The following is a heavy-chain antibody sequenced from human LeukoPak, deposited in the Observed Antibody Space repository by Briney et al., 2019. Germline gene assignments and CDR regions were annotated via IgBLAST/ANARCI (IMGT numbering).Heavy chain of an antibody. D-gene: IGHD5-12*01. V-gene: IGHV3-30*18. J-gene: IGHJ4*02. Sequence: GRSLRLSCAASGFTFSSYGMHWVRQAPGKGLEWVAVISYDGSNKYYADSVKGRFTISRDNSKNTLYLQMNSLRAEDTAVYYCAKDFDSGYEVDYWGQGTLVTVSS. CDR2: ISYDGSNK. CDR1: GFTFSSYG. CDR3: AKDFDSGYEVDY.